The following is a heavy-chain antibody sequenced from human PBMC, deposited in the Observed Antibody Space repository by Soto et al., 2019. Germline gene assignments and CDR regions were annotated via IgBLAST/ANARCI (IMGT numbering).Heavy chain of an antibody. D-gene: IGHD1-1*01. CDR2: IYPGDSDT. V-gene: IGHV5-51*01. CDR1: GYSFSTYW. Sequence: GESLKISCKGSGYSFSTYWIAWVRQMPGKGLEWMGIIYPGDSDTRYSPSFKVQVTISADKSINTAYLQWSSLKASDTAMYYCARAGVAGTSSASYIWGQGTMVTVSS. J-gene: IGHJ3*02. CDR3: ARAGVAGTSSASYI.